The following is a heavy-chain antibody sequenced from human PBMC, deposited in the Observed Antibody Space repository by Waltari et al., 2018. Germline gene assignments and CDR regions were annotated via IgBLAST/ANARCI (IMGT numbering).Heavy chain of an antibody. D-gene: IGHD6-19*01. CDR2: ISGSGGNT. J-gene: IGHJ4*02. CDR3: AKDPAGTYYFEY. CDR1: EFTFSSYA. Sequence: EVQLLESGGGLVQPGGSLRLSCAASEFTFSSYAMNWVRQAPGKGREGVSTISGSGGNTYYADSVKGRFTISRDNSKNTLYLQMNSLRAEDTAVYYCAKDPAGTYYFEYWGQGTLVTVSS. V-gene: IGHV3-23*01.